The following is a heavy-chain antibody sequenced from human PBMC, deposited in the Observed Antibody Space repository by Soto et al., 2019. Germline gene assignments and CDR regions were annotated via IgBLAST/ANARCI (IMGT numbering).Heavy chain of an antibody. D-gene: IGHD3-16*01. CDR2: ISGSAGTT. CDR3: ANWGKSGSDY. CDR1: GFTFSLFA. Sequence: PGGSLRLSCAASGFTFSLFAMSWVHQAPGKGLEWVSGISGSAGTTYYTDSLKGRFTISRDNSKNTLYLQMNSLRAEDTAVYYCANWGKSGSDYWGQGTLVTVSS. J-gene: IGHJ4*02. V-gene: IGHV3-23*01.